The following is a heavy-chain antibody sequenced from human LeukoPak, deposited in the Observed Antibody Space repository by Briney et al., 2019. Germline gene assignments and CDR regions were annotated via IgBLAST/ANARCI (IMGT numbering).Heavy chain of an antibody. V-gene: IGHV1-2*02. CDR2: INPNSGGT. J-gene: IGHJ6*03. D-gene: IGHD5-18*01. CDR1: GYTFTGYY. CDR3: ARDTAMDRGYYYMDV. Sequence: ASVKVSCKASGYTFTGYYMHWVRQAPGQGLEWMGWINPNSGGTNYAQKFQGRVTMTRDTSISTAYMELSRLRSDDTAVYYCARDTAMDRGYYYMDVWGKGTTVTVSS.